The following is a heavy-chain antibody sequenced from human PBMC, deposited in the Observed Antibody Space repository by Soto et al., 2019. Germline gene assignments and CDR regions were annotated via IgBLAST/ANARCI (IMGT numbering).Heavy chain of an antibody. V-gene: IGHV3-73*02. J-gene: IGHJ6*02. Sequence: EVQLVESGGGLVQPGGSLKLSCAAAGLSFNDSALHWVRQVSGKGLEWVGRIRSKANSYATIYAASVKGRFTMSRDDSKNTAYLQMNSLKIEDTAVYYCSRKLDGAADRPSRFYGMDVWGHGTTVTVSS. CDR2: IRSKANSYAT. D-gene: IGHD6-13*01. CDR1: GLSFNDSA. CDR3: SRKLDGAADRPSRFYGMDV.